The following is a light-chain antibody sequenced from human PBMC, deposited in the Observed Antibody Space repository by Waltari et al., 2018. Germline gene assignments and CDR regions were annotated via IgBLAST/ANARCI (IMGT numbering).Light chain of an antibody. CDR1: QSSSNW. V-gene: IGKV1-5*03. CDR3: QQYNSYSLLT. J-gene: IGKJ4*01. CDR2: KAS. Sequence: DIQMTQSPSTLSASVGDRVTITCRASQSSSNWLSWYQQKPGKAPKLLIYKASTLESGVPSRFIGSGSGTEFPLTISSLQPDDFATYYCQQYNSYSLLTFGGGTKVEIK.